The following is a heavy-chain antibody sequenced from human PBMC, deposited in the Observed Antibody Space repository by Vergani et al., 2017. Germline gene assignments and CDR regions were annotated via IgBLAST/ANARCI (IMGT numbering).Heavy chain of an antibody. CDR2: INHSGST. CDR3: ARGLTVVVVAATRGMDV. V-gene: IGHV4-34*01. J-gene: IGHJ6*02. D-gene: IGHD2-15*01. Sequence: QVQLQQWGAGLLKPSETLSLTCAVSGGSFSGYYWSWIRQPPGKGLEWIGEINHSGSTNYNPSLKSRVTISVDTSKNQFSLKLSSVTAADTAVYYCARGLTVVVVAATRGMDVWGQ. CDR1: GGSFSGYY.